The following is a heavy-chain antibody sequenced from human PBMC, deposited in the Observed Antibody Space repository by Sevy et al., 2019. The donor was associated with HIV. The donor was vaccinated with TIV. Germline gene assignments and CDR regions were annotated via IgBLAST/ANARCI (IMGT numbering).Heavy chain of an antibody. CDR2: ISDTGTST. J-gene: IGHJ4*02. CDR3: AKFAGDFPHFDF. Sequence: GGSLRLSCAASGFTFSTYCMTWVRQAPRKGLEWVSAISDTGTSTYYTDSVEGRFTISRDNSKSTLFLHMNSLRAEDTALYYCAKFAGDFPHFDFWGLGTLVTVSS. V-gene: IGHV3-23*01. CDR1: GFTFSTYC. D-gene: IGHD7-27*01.